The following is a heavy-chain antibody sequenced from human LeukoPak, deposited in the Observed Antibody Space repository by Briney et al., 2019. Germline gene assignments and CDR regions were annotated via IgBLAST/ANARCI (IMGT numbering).Heavy chain of an antibody. Sequence: GASVKVSCKASGGTFSSYAISWVLQAPGQGLEWMGRIIPILGIANYAQKFQGRVTITADKSTSTAYMELSSLRSEDTAVYYCALINYYDSSGYFPYDYWGQGTLVTVSS. CDR3: ALINYYDSSGYFPYDY. V-gene: IGHV1-69*04. J-gene: IGHJ4*02. D-gene: IGHD3-22*01. CDR2: IIPILGIA. CDR1: GGTFSSYA.